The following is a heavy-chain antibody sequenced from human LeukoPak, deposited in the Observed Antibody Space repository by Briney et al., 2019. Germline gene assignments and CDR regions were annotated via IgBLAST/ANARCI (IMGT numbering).Heavy chain of an antibody. D-gene: IGHD6-19*01. CDR1: GGSISSSNW. Sequence: SETLSLTCAVSGGSISSSNWWSWVRQSPGKGLEWIGEIYHSGTTNYNPSLKRRVTISVDKSKNQFSLRLSSVSAADTAVYHCTREHGWYYFDYWGQGTLVTVSS. V-gene: IGHV4-4*02. CDR3: TREHGWYYFDY. CDR2: IYHSGTT. J-gene: IGHJ4*02.